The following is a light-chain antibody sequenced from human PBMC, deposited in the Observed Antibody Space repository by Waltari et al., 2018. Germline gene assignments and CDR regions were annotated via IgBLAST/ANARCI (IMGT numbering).Light chain of an antibody. CDR3: CSNVGSSVF. V-gene: IGLV2-23*03. Sequence: QSALTQPASVSGSPGQSITISCTGFNSNVGSYNLVSWYQQPPGKAPKLLIYEGNRRPSGVSTLFSGSKSDNTASLTLSGLQAEDEADYYCCSNVGSSVFFGGGTKLTVL. CDR1: NSNVGSYNL. CDR2: EGN. J-gene: IGLJ2*01.